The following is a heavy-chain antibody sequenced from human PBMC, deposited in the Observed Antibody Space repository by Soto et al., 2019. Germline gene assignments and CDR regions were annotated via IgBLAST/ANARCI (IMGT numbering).Heavy chain of an antibody. CDR1: GFAFGFYE. Sequence: EVQLLESGGGLVQPGGSLRLSCAASGFAFGFYEMTWVRQAPGKGLEWVSYIKTSGDAKYYADSVKGRFTISRDNARNSLYLQMNSLRAEDTAVYYCARYQLLYGYYYYGMDVWGQGTTVTVSS. CDR3: ARYQLLYGYYYYGMDV. CDR2: IKTSGDAK. J-gene: IGHJ6*02. V-gene: IGHV3-48*03. D-gene: IGHD2-2*02.